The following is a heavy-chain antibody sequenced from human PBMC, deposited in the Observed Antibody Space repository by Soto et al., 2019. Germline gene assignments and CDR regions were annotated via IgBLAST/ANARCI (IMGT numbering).Heavy chain of an antibody. CDR2: IYHSGTT. J-gene: IGHJ2*01. CDR3: ARAVSDYWYFDL. Sequence: QVQLQESGPGLVRPSGTLSLTFAVSGGSISSSNWWYWVRQPPGKGLEWIGEIYHSGTTNYNPSLKSRVIISVDKSKNQFSMKLNSVTAADTAVYYCARAVSDYWYFDLWGRGTLVTVSS. V-gene: IGHV4-4*02. D-gene: IGHD6-25*01. CDR1: GGSISSSNW.